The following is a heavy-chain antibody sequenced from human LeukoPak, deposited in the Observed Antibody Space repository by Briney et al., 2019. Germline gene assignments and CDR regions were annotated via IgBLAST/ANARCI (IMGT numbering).Heavy chain of an antibody. Sequence: SETLSLTCAVYGGSFSGYYWSWIRQPPGKGLEWIGEINHSGSTNYNPSLKSRVTISVDTSKNKFSLKLSSVTAADTAVYYCARGLLRGYSYGLRNNWFDPWGQGTLVTVSS. J-gene: IGHJ5*02. CDR2: INHSGST. D-gene: IGHD5-18*01. V-gene: IGHV4-34*01. CDR3: ARGLLRGYSYGLRNNWFDP. CDR1: GGSFSGYY.